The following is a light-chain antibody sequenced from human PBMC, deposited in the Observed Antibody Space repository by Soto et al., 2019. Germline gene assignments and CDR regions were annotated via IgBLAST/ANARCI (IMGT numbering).Light chain of an antibody. CDR1: QSISSY. CDR3: QQSYSTPRT. Sequence: DIQMTQSPSSLSASVGDRVTLTYRASQSISSYLNWYQQKPGKAPKLLIYGASSLQSGVPSRFSGSGSGTDFTLTISSLQPEDFATYYCQQSYSTPRTFGQGTKLEIK. CDR2: GAS. V-gene: IGKV1-39*01. J-gene: IGKJ2*01.